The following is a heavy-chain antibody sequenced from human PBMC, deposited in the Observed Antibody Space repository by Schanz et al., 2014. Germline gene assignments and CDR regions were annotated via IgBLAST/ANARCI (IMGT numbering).Heavy chain of an antibody. CDR2: VFYTGTT. V-gene: IGHV4-39*01. D-gene: IGHD6-19*01. Sequence: QLQLQESGPGLVKPSETLSLICSVSGGSINSNSYYWGWIRQPPGKGLEWIGNVFYTGTTYTNPPRRGRLTVPGDTSNNQFSRKLTSVTAADTAVYFCARHGPLAGIPLDYWGRGTLVTVSS. J-gene: IGHJ4*02. CDR3: ARHGPLAGIPLDY. CDR1: GGSINSNSYY.